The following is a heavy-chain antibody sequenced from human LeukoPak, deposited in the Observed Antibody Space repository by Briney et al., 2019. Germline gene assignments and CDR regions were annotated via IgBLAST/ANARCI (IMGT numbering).Heavy chain of an antibody. J-gene: IGHJ4*02. CDR2: IKPDGSEK. V-gene: IGHV3-7*05. CDR3: AKSHSSVWYFDY. Sequence: GGSLRLSCAASAFTFRTYWMSWVRQAPGKGLEWVAMIKPDGSEKYYVDSVKGLFTISRDNAKNSLYLQMTSLRAEDTAVYYCAKSHSSVWYFDYWGQGTLVTVSS. D-gene: IGHD6-19*01. CDR1: AFTFRTYW.